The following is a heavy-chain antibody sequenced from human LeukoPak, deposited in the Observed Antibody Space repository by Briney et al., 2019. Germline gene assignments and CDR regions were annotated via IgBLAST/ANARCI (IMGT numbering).Heavy chain of an antibody. CDR3: ARVTYGSGTYGAFDY. J-gene: IGHJ4*02. CDR2: ISGSGDNT. V-gene: IGHV3-23*01. D-gene: IGHD3-10*01. CDR1: GFTFSSHG. Sequence: PGGSLRLSCAASGFTFSSHGMSWVRQAPGKGLEWVSTISGSGDNTYYADSVKGRFTISRGNSKNTLYLQMNSLRAEDTAVYYCARVTYGSGTYGAFDYWGQGTLVTVSS.